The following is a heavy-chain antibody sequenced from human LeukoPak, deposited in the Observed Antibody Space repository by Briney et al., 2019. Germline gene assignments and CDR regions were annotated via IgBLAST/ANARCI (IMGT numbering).Heavy chain of an antibody. CDR2: ISDSGGST. CDR1: GFTFSSYA. D-gene: IGHD6-13*01. CDR3: AKKGYSSSWCFDY. J-gene: IGHJ4*02. Sequence: GGSLRLSCAASGFTFSSYAMSWVRQAPGKGLEWVSVISDSGGSTYYADSVKGRFSISRDNSKNTLYLEMNSLRAEDTAVYYCAKKGYSSSWCFDYWGQGTLVTVSS. V-gene: IGHV3-23*01.